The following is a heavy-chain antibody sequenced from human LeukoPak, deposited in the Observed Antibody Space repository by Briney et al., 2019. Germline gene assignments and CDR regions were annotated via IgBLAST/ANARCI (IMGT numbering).Heavy chain of an antibody. CDR1: GFTFSNYG. Sequence: GGSLRLSCAASGFTFSNYGMHWVRQAPGKGLEWVAVIWYDGSNKYYADSVKGRFTLSRDNSKNTLFLQMNSLRPKDTAVYYCARDRGSSGYLYFQHWGQGTLVTVSS. D-gene: IGHD3-22*01. V-gene: IGHV3-33*01. CDR3: ARDRGSSGYLYFQH. CDR2: IWYDGSNK. J-gene: IGHJ1*01.